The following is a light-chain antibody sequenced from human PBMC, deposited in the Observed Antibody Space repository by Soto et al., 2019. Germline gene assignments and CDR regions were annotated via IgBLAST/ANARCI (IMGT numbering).Light chain of an antibody. V-gene: IGKV3-11*01. CDR1: QSVRNY. CDR3: QQRDDWPLT. J-gene: IGKJ5*01. CDR2: DAT. Sequence: IVWTQSPATLSLSPGDRATLSCRASQSVRNYLAWYQQKPGQAPRLLIYDATRRAAGIPARFSGSGSNTDFTLTVNRLEPEDFAVYYCQQRDDWPLTFGQGTRLEIK.